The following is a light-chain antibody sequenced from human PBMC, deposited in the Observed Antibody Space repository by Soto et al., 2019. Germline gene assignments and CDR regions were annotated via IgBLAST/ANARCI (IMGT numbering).Light chain of an antibody. J-gene: IGLJ2*01. CDR2: GHT. CDR3: LSFDSSLSVV. Sequence: QSVLTQPPSVSGAPGQRVTISCTGSSSNIGAGYDVHWYQQLPGRAPKLLIYGHTNRPSGVPDRFSGSKSGTSASLAITGLQAEDEADYYCLSFDSSLSVVFGGGTKLTVL. V-gene: IGLV1-40*01. CDR1: SSNIGAGYD.